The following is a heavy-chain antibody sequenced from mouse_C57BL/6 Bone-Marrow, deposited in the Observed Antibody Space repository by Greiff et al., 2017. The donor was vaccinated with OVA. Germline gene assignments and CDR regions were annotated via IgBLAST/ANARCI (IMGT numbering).Heavy chain of an antibody. V-gene: IGHV1-61*01. CDR2: IYPSDSET. CDR1: GYTFTSYW. CDR3: AREEDYYGNYDGAMDY. D-gene: IGHD2-1*01. Sequence: QVQLQQPGAELVRPGSSVKLSCKASGYTFTSYWMDWVKQRPGQGLEWIGNIYPSDSETHYNQKFKDKATLTVDKPSSTAYMQLSSLTSEDSAVYYCAREEDYYGNYDGAMDYWGQGTSVTVSS. J-gene: IGHJ4*01.